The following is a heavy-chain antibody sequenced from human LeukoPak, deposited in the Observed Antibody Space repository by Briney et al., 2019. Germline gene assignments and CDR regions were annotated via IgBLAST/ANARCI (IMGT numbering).Heavy chain of an antibody. CDR3: ARERFASVYYMDV. Sequence: PGGSLRLSCAASGFIFNDYGMAWVRQAPGKGLEWVSGINWNGGTTVYADSVKGRFTISRDNAKNSLYLQLDSLRAEDTAMYYCARERFASVYYMDVWGKGTTVTVSS. D-gene: IGHD3-10*01. CDR1: GFIFNDYG. V-gene: IGHV3-20*04. J-gene: IGHJ6*03. CDR2: INWNGGTT.